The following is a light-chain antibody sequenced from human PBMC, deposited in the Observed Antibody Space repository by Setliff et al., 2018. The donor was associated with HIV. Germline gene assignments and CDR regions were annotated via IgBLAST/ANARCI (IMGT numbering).Light chain of an antibody. Sequence: QSALTQPVSVSGSPGQSITLSCTGTSSDVGSYNFVSWYQQHPGRAPKLMIYDVTKRPSGVSDRFSGSKSGNTASLTISGLQTEDEADYYCCSYTSSLTYVFGTGTKVTVL. CDR2: DVT. J-gene: IGLJ1*01. CDR1: SSDVGSYNF. CDR3: CSYTSSLTYV. V-gene: IGLV2-14*03.